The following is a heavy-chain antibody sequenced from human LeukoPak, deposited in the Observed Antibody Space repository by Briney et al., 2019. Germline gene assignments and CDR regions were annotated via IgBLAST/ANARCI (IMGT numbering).Heavy chain of an antibody. J-gene: IGHJ4*02. V-gene: IGHV3-66*02. CDR1: RFTFSGYS. D-gene: IGHD5/OR15-5a*01. CDR3: AREVSVWNYFDY. CDR2: IYSGGST. Sequence: GGSLRLSCAASRFTFSGYSMSWVRQAPGKGLEWVSVIYSGGSTYYADSVKGRFTISRDNSKNTLYLQMNSLRAEDTAVYYCAREVSVWNYFDYWGQGTLVTVSS.